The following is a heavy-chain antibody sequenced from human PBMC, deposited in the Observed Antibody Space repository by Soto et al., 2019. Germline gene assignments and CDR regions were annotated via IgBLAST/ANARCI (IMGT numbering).Heavy chain of an antibody. CDR1: GFGFSKYG. V-gene: IGHV3-30*18. J-gene: IGHJ6*02. Sequence: PVGTLRLSCGASGFGFSKYGMHWVRHAPGEGLEWLSLISYDGSEKWYAESVKGRFTISRDNSKNTLYLQMNSLRGDDTAVYFCAKGYEVSPPVASAWYSNYFYGVDVWGRGTTVTVS. CDR3: AKGYEVSPPVASAWYSNYFYGVDV. D-gene: IGHD6-19*01. CDR2: ISYDGSEK.